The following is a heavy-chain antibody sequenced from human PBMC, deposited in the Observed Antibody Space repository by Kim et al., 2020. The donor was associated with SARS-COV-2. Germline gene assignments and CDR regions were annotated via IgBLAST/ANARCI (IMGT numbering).Heavy chain of an antibody. Sequence: GGSLRLSCAASGFTFSSYGMHWVRQAPDKGLEWVALISYDGSNKYYADSVKGRFTISRDNSKNTLYLQMNSLRAEDTAVYYCAKVGYRGIAVLVGETPDYWGQGTLVTVSS. CDR2: ISYDGSNK. CDR3: AKVGYRGIAVLVGETPDY. CDR1: GFTFSSYG. D-gene: IGHD6-19*01. V-gene: IGHV3-30*18. J-gene: IGHJ4*02.